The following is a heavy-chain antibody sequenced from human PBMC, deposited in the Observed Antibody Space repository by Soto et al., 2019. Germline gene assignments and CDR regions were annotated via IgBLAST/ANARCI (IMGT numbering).Heavy chain of an antibody. D-gene: IGHD4-17*01. J-gene: IGHJ5*02. CDR1: GFTVSSNY. V-gene: IGHV3-53*02. CDR2: IYSGGST. CDR3: ARDRYGGNSGGWFDP. Sequence: EMQLVETGGGLIQPGGSLRLSCAASGFTVSSNYMSWVRQAPGKGLEWVSVIYSGGSTYYADSVKGRFTISRDNSKNTLYLQMNSLRAEDTAVYYCARDRYGGNSGGWFDPWGQGTLVTVSS.